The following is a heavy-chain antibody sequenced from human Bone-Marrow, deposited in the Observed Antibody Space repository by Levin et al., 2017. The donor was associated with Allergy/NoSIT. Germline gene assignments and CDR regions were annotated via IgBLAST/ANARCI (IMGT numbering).Heavy chain of an antibody. J-gene: IGHJ3*01. Sequence: GGSLRLSCAASGFTFRRFGMHWVRQAPGKGLEWVALISFEGYNKYYADSVKGRFSISRDNSKNTLYLRMKSLRAGDTATYYCVKDSFAVPGNVAGFDLWGQGTMVTVSS. CDR2: ISFEGYNK. CDR1: GFTFRRFG. D-gene: IGHD6-19*01. CDR3: VKDSFAVPGNVAGFDL. V-gene: IGHV3-30*18.